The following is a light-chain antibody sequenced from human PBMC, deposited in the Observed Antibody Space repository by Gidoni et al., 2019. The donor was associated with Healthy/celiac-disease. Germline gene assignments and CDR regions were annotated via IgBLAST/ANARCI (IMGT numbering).Light chain of an antibody. CDR1: QSVSSY. CDR3: HQRSNWPPLT. J-gene: IGKJ4*01. Sequence: DIVLTQSPATLSFSPGDRATLTCRASQSVSSYLAWYQQKPGQAPRLLIYAASNSATGIPASFSGSGAGTDFTLTISSLVPEDFAVYYCHQRSNWPPLTFGGGTKVEIK. V-gene: IGKV3-11*01. CDR2: AAS.